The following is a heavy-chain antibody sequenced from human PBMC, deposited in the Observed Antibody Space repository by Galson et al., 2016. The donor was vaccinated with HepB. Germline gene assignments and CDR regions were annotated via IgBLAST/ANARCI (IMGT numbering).Heavy chain of an antibody. CDR3: ARDGGVVYDFGMDV. D-gene: IGHD5/OR15-5a*01. V-gene: IGHV4-59*01. CDR2: IHNTGNT. J-gene: IGHJ6*02. CDR1: GDSISSYY. Sequence: ETLSLTCTVSGDSISSYYWSWIRQAPGKGLEWIGHIHNTGNTNYHPSLDSRVTISIDTSRNKFFLTLSSVTAADTAVYFCARDGGVVYDFGMDVWGQGTTVIVSS.